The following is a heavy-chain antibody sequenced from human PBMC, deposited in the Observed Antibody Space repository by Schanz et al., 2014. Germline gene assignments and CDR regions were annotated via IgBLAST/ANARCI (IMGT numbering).Heavy chain of an antibody. V-gene: IGHV1-69*02. CDR1: GGTFSRLT. CDR3: ARGRTFDY. CDR2: VIPILGVT. J-gene: IGHJ4*02. Sequence: QVQLVQSGADVKKPGSSVRVSCKASGGTFSRLTFSWVRQAPGQGLEWMGRVIPILGVTHYAQKFQGRVTMTRNTSMSTAYIELHILTSEDTAVYYCARGRTFDYWGQGTLVTGSS.